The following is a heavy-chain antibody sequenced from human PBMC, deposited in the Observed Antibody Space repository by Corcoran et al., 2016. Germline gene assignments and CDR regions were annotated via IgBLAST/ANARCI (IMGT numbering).Heavy chain of an antibody. V-gene: IGHV3-53*01. CDR3: AGGPHGDYVFDY. CDR1: GFTVSGNY. CDR2: IYTGGGT. Sequence: EVQLVEAGGGLIQPGGSLRLSCAASGFTVSGNYMNWVRQAPGKGLEWVSVIYTGGGTYYADSVKGRFTISRDNSKNTLFLQMNNLRAEDTAVYDCAGGPHGDYVFDYWGQGTLVTVSS. J-gene: IGHJ4*02. D-gene: IGHD4-17*01.